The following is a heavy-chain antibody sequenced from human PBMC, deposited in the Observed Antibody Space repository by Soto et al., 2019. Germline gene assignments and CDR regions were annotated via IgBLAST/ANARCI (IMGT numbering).Heavy chain of an antibody. D-gene: IGHD6-19*01. V-gene: IGHV3-23*01. J-gene: IGHJ4*02. CDR1: GFTFSSYT. CDR3: AKVRAVAV. CDR2: ISGSGGST. Sequence: EVQLLESGGGLVQPGGSLRLSCAASGFTFSSYTMNWVRQAPGKGLEWVSSISGSGGSTYYADSVKGRFTISRDNSKNTLYLQMSSLRAEDTAVYYCAKVRAVAVWGQGTLVTVSS.